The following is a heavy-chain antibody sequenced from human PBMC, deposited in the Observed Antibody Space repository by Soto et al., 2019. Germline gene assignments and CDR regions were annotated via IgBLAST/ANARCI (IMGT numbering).Heavy chain of an antibody. CDR2: IDPSDSYT. J-gene: IGHJ6*02. CDR1: GCSFTSYW. V-gene: IGHV5-10-1*01. CDR3: ARRSLERRWFHYYGMDV. Sequence: GESLKISCKGSGCSFTSYWISWVRQMPGKGLEWMGRIDPSDSYTNYSPSFQGHVTISADKSISTAYLQWSSLKASDTAMYYCARRSLERRWFHYYGMDVWGQGTTVTVSS. D-gene: IGHD1-1*01.